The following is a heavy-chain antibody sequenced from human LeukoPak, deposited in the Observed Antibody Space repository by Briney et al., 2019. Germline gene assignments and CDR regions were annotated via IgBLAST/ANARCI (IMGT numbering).Heavy chain of an antibody. CDR3: ARGRASAFDV. Sequence: SQTLSLTRAISGDSVSTSGVAWNWVRQSPSRGLEWLGRTYYTAKWNSDSALLVKSRIVSNPDTSKNQFCLQLNSVTAEDTAVYYCARGRASAFDVWGQGTMVTVSS. CDR2: TYYTAKWNS. J-gene: IGHJ3*01. V-gene: IGHV6-1*01. CDR1: GDSVSTSGVA. D-gene: IGHD6-25*01.